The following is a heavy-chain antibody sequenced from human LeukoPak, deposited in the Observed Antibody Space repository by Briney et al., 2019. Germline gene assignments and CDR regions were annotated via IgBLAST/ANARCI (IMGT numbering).Heavy chain of an antibody. Sequence: SETLSLTLTVSGGSISSYYWSWVRQPPGKGLEWIGYVYYSGTTNYNPSLKSRVTISIDASKNQLSLRLGPVTAADTAVYYCARSQYSYGLNFWGQGTLVTVSS. CDR1: GGSISSYY. CDR2: VYYSGTT. D-gene: IGHD5-18*01. CDR3: ARSQYSYGLNF. J-gene: IGHJ4*02. V-gene: IGHV4-59*01.